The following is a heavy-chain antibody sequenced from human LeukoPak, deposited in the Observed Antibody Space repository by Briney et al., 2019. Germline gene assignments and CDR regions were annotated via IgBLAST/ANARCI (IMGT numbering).Heavy chain of an antibody. J-gene: IGHJ6*03. Sequence: GGSPRLSCAASGFTFSSYGMHWVRQAPGKGLEWVAFIRYDGSNKYYADSVKGRFTISRDNSKNTLYLQMNSLRAEDTAVYYCAKRSPLVWPTYYYYYMDVWGKGTTVTISS. CDR1: GFTFSSYG. D-gene: IGHD1-26*01. CDR3: AKRSPLVWPTYYYYYMDV. CDR2: IRYDGSNK. V-gene: IGHV3-30*02.